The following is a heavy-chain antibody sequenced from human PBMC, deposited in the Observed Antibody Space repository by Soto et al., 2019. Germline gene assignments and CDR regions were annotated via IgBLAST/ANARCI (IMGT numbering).Heavy chain of an antibody. J-gene: IGHJ6*03. CDR1: GFTFADYA. CDR3: VKTGVEFYYYQYMDV. Sequence: PGGSLRLSCAASGFTFADYAMHWVRQAPGKGLEWVSGISWNSGDIGYADSVKGRFTISRDNAKNSLCLQMNSLRAGDTALYYCVKTGVEFYYYQYMDVWGKGTTVTVSS. D-gene: IGHD3-3*01. V-gene: IGHV3-9*01. CDR2: ISWNSGDI.